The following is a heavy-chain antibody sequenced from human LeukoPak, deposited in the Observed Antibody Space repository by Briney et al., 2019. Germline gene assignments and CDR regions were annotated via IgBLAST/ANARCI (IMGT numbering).Heavy chain of an antibody. J-gene: IGHJ4*02. CDR2: FSGSSTYR. CDR3: ARGAYDSSGYYTVGDYFDY. V-gene: IGHV3-21*01. D-gene: IGHD3-22*01. Sequence: PGGSLRLSCAASGFTFSSYSMNWVRQAPGKGLEWVSSFSGSSTYRYYADSVRGRFTISRDNAKNSLYLQMNSLRAEDTAVYYCARGAYDSSGYYTVGDYFDYWGQGTLVTVSS. CDR1: GFTFSSYS.